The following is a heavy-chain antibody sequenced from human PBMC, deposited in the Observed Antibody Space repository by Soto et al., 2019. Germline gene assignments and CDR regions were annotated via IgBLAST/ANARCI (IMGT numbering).Heavy chain of an antibody. V-gene: IGHV3-7*01. CDR2: IKQDGSEK. CDR1: GFTFRSYY. J-gene: IGHJ3*02. CDR3: ARDGYSAGFDI. D-gene: IGHD5-18*01. Sequence: EVQLMESEGGLVQPGGSLRLSCAASGFTFRSYYMSWVRQLPGKGLEWVANIKQDGSEKYYVDSVKGRFTISRDNAKNSLYLQMNSLRAEDTAVYYCARDGYSAGFDIWGQGTMVTVSS.